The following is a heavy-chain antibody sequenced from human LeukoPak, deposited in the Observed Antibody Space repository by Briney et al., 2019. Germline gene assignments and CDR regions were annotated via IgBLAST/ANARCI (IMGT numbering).Heavy chain of an antibody. Sequence: ASVKVSCKASGDTFTCQYLDWIRQAPGQGLVWMGWISPTGGTNYAQKFQGRVTMTRDTSISTAYMELSRLRSDDTAVYYCAPLWFGEPTSDYWGQGTLVTVSS. CDR3: APLWFGEPTSDY. CDR1: GDTFTCQY. D-gene: IGHD3-10*01. CDR2: ISPTGGT. V-gene: IGHV1-2*02. J-gene: IGHJ4*02.